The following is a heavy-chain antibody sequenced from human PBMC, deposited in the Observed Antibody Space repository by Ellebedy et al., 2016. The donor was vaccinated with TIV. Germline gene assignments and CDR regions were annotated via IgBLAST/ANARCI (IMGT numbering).Heavy chain of an antibody. J-gene: IGHJ3*02. D-gene: IGHD7-27*01. CDR3: ARDMAWGNERVNDAFDI. V-gene: IGHV3-48*04. CDR1: GFTLTPYA. CDR2: ISGSSITL. Sequence: GGSLRLSCTASGFTLTPYAMNWVRQAPGKGLEWISYISGSSITLYYSDSVKGRFTISRDNAQNSLYLQLNGLRADDTAVDFCARDMAWGNERVNDAFDIWGHGTLVIVSS.